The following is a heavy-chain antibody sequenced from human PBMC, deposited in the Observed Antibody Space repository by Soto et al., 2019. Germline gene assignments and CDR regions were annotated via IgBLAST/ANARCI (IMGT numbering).Heavy chain of an antibody. V-gene: IGHV3-74*01. CDR2: IKSDGTNT. CDR1: GFTFSGFW. J-gene: IGHJ4*02. D-gene: IGHD6-19*01. CDR3: VRDGWAVAEN. Sequence: EVQLVESGGGSVQPGGSLRLSCASSGFTFSGFWMHWVRQGPGMGLVWVSGIKSDGTNTAYADSVRGRFTISRDNAKDTLYLQMNSLRAEDTAVDYCVRDGWAVAENWGQGTLVTVSS.